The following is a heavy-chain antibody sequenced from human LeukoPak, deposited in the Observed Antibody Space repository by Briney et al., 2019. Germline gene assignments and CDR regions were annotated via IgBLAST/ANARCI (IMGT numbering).Heavy chain of an antibody. CDR3: ARSGWPMGGFDP. D-gene: IGHD3-10*01. V-gene: IGHV4-39*01. J-gene: IGHJ5*02. Sequence: SETLSLTCTVSGDSISSDTYHWGWIRQPPGKGLQRIGSVYYAGSTYYNPSLKSRVRISVDTSKDQFYLKLFPVTAADTAMYYCARSGWPMGGFDPWGQGILVTVSS. CDR1: GDSISSDTYH. CDR2: VYYAGST.